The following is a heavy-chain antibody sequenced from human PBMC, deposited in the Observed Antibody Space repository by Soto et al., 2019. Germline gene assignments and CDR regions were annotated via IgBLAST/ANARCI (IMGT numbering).Heavy chain of an antibody. V-gene: IGHV3-23*01. D-gene: IGHD2-21*02. J-gene: IGHJ4*02. Sequence: GGSLRLSCAASGFTFSSYAMSWVRQAPGKGLEWVSGISVSGDSTYYAGSVKGRFTISRDNSKSTLYLQMNSLRAEDTAVYYCAKIFRYGDPEYWGQGALVTGS. CDR2: ISVSGDST. CDR3: AKIFRYGDPEY. CDR1: GFTFSSYA.